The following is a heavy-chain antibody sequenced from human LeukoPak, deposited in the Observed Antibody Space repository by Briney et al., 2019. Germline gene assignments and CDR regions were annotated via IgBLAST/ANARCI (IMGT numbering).Heavy chain of an antibody. CDR2: IYPGDSDT. CDR3: ARRCSGGSCYPTYGMDV. V-gene: IGHV5-51*01. D-gene: IGHD2-15*01. J-gene: IGHJ6*04. Sequence: GESLKISCKGSGYSFTNYWIGWVRQMPGKGLEWMGIIYPGDSDTRYSPSFQGQVTISADKSISTAYLQWSSLKASDTAMYFCARRCSGGSCYPTYGMDVWGKGTTVTVSS. CDR1: GYSFTNYW.